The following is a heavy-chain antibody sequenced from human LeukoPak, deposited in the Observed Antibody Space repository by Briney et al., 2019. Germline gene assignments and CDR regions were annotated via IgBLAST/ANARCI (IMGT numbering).Heavy chain of an antibody. CDR2: INPNSGGT. Sequence: GASVKVSCKASGYTFTGYYMHWVRQAPGQGLEWMGWINPNSGGTNYAQKFQGRVTMTRDTSISTAYMELSRLRSDDTAVYYCARARLGFGGVPLDYWGQGTLVTVSS. CDR3: ARARLGFGGVPLDY. V-gene: IGHV1-2*02. D-gene: IGHD3-16*01. CDR1: GYTFTGYY. J-gene: IGHJ4*02.